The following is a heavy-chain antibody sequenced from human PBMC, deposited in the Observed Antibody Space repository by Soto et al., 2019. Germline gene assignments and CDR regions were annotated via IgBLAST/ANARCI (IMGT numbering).Heavy chain of an antibody. CDR3: AKSTTVVIWNYFDY. CDR1: GGTFSSYA. V-gene: IGHV1-69*13. Sequence: SVKVSCKTSGGTFSSYAISWVRQAPGQGLEWMGGIIPIFGTANYAQKFQGRVTITADESTSTAYMELSSLRSEDTAVYYCAKSTTVVIWNYFDYWGQGTLVTVSS. J-gene: IGHJ4*02. CDR2: IIPIFGTA. D-gene: IGHD4-17*01.